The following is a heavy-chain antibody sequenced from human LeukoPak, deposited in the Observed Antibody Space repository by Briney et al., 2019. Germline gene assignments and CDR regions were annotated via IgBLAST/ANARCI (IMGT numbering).Heavy chain of an antibody. J-gene: IGHJ1*01. Sequence: ASVKVSCKASGYSFTVYYMNWVRQAPGQGLEWMGWINPNTGDANYAQKFRDRVTMTRDTSINTAYMEVSRLTSGDTAIYYCARDLRGAVADIWGQGTLVTVSS. CDR1: GYSFTVYY. V-gene: IGHV1-2*02. D-gene: IGHD6-19*01. CDR2: INPNTGDA. CDR3: ARDLRGAVADI.